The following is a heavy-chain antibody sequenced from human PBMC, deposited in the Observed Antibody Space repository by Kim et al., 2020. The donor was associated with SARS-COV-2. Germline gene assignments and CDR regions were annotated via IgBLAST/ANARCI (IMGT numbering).Heavy chain of an antibody. CDR2: ITGGSNYI. V-gene: IGHV3-21*01. CDR1: GFTFSSYA. CDR3: VREDYDRSARLHWFDP. J-gene: IGHJ5*02. D-gene: IGHD3-22*01. Sequence: GGSLRLSCAATGFTFSSYAMHWVRQTPGKRLEWVSSITGGSNYINYADSVKGRFIISRDNAKRLVFLHMNSLGVEDTAVYYCVREDYDRSARLHWFDPWGQGTLVTVSS.